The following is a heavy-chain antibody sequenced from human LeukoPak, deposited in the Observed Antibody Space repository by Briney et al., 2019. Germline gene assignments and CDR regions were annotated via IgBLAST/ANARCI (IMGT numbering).Heavy chain of an antibody. D-gene: IGHD3-22*01. CDR2: INHSGST. CDR3: ARAPFSGYYYTWFDP. CDR1: GGSFSGYY. Sequence: TSETLSLTCAVYGGSFSGYYWSWIRQPPGKGLEWIGEINHSGSTNYNPSLKSRVTISVDTSKNQFSLKLSSVTAADTAVYYCARAPFSGYYYTWFDPWGQGTLVTVSS. V-gene: IGHV4-34*01. J-gene: IGHJ5*02.